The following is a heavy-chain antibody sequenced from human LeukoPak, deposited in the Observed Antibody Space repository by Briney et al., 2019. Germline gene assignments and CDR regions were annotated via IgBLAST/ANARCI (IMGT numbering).Heavy chain of an antibody. Sequence: GGSLRLSCAASGFTFSSYGMHWVRQAPGEGLEWVAVIWYDGSNKYYADSVKGRFTISRDNSKNTLYLQMNSLRAEDTAVYYCARDRSGYSSGWYHFDYWGQGTLVTVSS. CDR3: ARDRSGYSSGWYHFDY. V-gene: IGHV3-33*01. CDR2: IWYDGSNK. D-gene: IGHD6-19*01. J-gene: IGHJ4*02. CDR1: GFTFSSYG.